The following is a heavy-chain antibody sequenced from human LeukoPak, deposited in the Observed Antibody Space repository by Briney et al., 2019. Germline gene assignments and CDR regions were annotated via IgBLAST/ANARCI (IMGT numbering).Heavy chain of an antibody. J-gene: IGHJ4*02. Sequence: PSETLSLTCSVSGYSISSGHYWGWIRQPPGKGLEWIGSIYESGHTYYNPSLKSRVTISVDTSKNQFSLNMSSVTAADTAVFYCARLSFYYVNNGYCYFDYWGQGTLVTVSS. D-gene: IGHD3-22*01. CDR1: GYSISSGHY. CDR3: ARLSFYYVNNGYCYFDY. CDR2: IYESGHT. V-gene: IGHV4-38-2*01.